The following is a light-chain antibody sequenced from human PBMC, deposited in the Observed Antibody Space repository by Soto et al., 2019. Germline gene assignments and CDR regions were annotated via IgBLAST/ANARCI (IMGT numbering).Light chain of an antibody. CDR1: SGNIASNF. CDR2: KND. J-gene: IGLJ1*01. V-gene: IGLV6-57*03. Sequence: NFMLTQAHSVSESPGKTVTISCTRSSGNIASNFVQWYQQRPGSAPTLLIFKNDQRPSGVPDRFSGSLDSSANSASLIISGLNTEDEADYYCQSYDATSYVFGTGTKLTVL. CDR3: QSYDATSYV.